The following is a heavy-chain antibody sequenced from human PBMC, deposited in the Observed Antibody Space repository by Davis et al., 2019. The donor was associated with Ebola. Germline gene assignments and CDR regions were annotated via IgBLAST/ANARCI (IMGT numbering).Heavy chain of an antibody. Sequence: ASVKVSCKASGGTFTSYYMHWVRQAPGQGLEWMGIINPSGGSTSYAQKFQGRVTMTRDTSTSTVYMELSSLRSEDTAVYYCARDPGRRIQLWSLNYWGQGTLVTVSS. CDR3: ARDPGRRIQLWSLNY. V-gene: IGHV1-46*01. CDR2: INPSGGST. CDR1: GGTFTSYY. D-gene: IGHD5-18*01. J-gene: IGHJ4*02.